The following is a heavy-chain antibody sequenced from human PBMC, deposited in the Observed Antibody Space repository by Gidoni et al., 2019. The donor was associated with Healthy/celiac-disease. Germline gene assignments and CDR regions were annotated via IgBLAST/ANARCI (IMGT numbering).Heavy chain of an antibody. Sequence: HLKLQESGPGLVKPSETLSLTCTVPGGSITSISYYWGWIRQPPGKGLEWIGSIYYSGSTYYNPSLKSRVTISVDTSKNQFSLKLSSVTAADTAVYYCARAGFGELLLDYWGQGTLVTVSS. V-gene: IGHV4-39*07. CDR1: GGSITSISYY. CDR2: IYYSGST. J-gene: IGHJ4*02. D-gene: IGHD3-10*01. CDR3: ARAGFGELLLDY.